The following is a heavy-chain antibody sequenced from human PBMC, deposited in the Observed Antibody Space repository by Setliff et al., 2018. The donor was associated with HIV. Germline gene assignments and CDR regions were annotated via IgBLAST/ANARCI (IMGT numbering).Heavy chain of an antibody. D-gene: IGHD3-10*01. Sequence: PSETLSLTCTVSGGSITGYYWSWIRQPPGKGLEWIGYIYYSGTTKYNPSLKSRVIMSMDTSKNQFSLKLTSVTAADTAVYYCARSIYGSGTYPLDIWGPGILVTVSS. CDR1: GGSITGYY. J-gene: IGHJ4*02. CDR3: ARSIYGSGTYPLDI. V-gene: IGHV4-59*03. CDR2: IYYSGTT.